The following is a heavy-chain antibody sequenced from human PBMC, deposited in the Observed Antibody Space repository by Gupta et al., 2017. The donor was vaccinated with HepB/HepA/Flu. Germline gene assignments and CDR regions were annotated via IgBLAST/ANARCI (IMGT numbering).Heavy chain of an antibody. D-gene: IGHD1-1*01. V-gene: IGHV3-15*01. Sequence: EVQLVESGGGLVKPGGSLRLSCAASGFTFSNAWMSWVRQAPGKGLEWVGRIKSKTDGGTTDYAAPVKGRFTISRDDSKNTLYLQMNSLKTEDTAVYYCTTDTDDPGRRYYYYYYGMDVWGQGTTVTVSS. CDR2: IKSKTDGGTT. J-gene: IGHJ6*02. CDR1: GFTFSNAW. CDR3: TTDTDDPGRRYYYYYYGMDV.